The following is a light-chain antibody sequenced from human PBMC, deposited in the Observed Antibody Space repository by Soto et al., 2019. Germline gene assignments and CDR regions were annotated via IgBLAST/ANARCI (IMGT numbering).Light chain of an antibody. CDR3: AAWDDSLNGPV. CDR2: NNS. V-gene: IGLV1-44*01. CDR1: SSNIGRNT. J-gene: IGLJ1*01. Sequence: QLVLTQPPSASGTPGQRVTISCSGSSSNIGRNTVTWYQQLPGTAPKLLIYNNSQRPSGVPDRFSGSKSGSSASLAISGLQSVDEADYYCAAWDDSLNGPVFGTGTKLTVL.